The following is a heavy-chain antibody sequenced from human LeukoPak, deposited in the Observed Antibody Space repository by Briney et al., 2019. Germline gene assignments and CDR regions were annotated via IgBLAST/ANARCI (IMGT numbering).Heavy chain of an antibody. D-gene: IGHD2-8*01. CDR2: INPNSGGT. V-gene: IGHV1-2*02. Sequence: ASVKVSCKASGYTFTGYYMHWVRQAPGQGLEWMGWINPNSGGTNYAQKFQGRVTMTRDTSISTAYMELSRLRSDDTAVYYCARDPRGYCTNGVCYRFDYWGQGTLVTVSS. CDR3: ARDPRGYCTNGVCYRFDY. CDR1: GYTFTGYY. J-gene: IGHJ4*02.